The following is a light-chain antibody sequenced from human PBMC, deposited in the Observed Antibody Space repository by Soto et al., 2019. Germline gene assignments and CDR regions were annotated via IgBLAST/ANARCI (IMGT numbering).Light chain of an antibody. CDR3: GSWDSSLSAYV. V-gene: IGLV1-51*01. J-gene: IGLJ1*01. CDR2: DDN. CDR1: SGDIGTYNL. Sequence: QSALTQPASVSGSPGQSITISCTGTSGDIGTYNLVSWYQQHPVRPPKLIIYDDNKRPSGIPDRFSGSKSGTSATLGITGFQTGDEADYYCGSWDSSLSAYVFGTGTKLTVL.